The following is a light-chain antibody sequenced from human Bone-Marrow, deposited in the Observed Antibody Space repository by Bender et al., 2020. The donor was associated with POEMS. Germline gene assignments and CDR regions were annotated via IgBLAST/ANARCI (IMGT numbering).Light chain of an antibody. V-gene: IGLV2-14*03. Sequence: QSALTQPASVSGSPGQSITVSCTGTSGDDGNFDYVSWYQQNPNTAPKLMIYDVSYRPSGVSNRFSGSKSGNTASLTISGLQAEDEAYYYCCSFTSPTTWVFGAGTKLTVL. CDR2: DVS. CDR3: CSFTSPTTWV. J-gene: IGLJ3*02. CDR1: SGDDGNFDY.